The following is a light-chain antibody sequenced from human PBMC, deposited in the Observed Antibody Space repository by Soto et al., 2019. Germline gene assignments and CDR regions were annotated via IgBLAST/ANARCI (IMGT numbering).Light chain of an antibody. CDR2: DAS. CDR3: QKYDNWPFT. V-gene: IGKV1-5*01. J-gene: IGKJ5*01. CDR1: QSISSW. Sequence: DIQMTQSPSTLSASLGDRVTITCRASQSISSWLSWYQQKPGKAPKLLIYDASSLESGVPSRFSGSGSGTEFTLTISSLQPEDFAVYYCQKYDNWPFTFGQGTRLEIK.